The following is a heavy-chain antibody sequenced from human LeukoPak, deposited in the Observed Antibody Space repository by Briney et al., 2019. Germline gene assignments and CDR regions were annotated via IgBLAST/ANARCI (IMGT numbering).Heavy chain of an antibody. J-gene: IGHJ6*02. CDR1: GFTFSSYW. V-gene: IGHV3-74*01. D-gene: IGHD3-3*01. CDR3: ASPGSAYYDFWSGYSGNYYYGMDV. Sequence: PGGSLRLSCAASGFTFSSYWMHWVRQAPGKGLVWVSRINSDGSSTSYADSVKGRFTISRDNAKNTLYLQMNSLRAEDTAVYYCASPGSAYYDFWSGYSGNYYYGMDVWGQGTTVTASS. CDR2: INSDGSST.